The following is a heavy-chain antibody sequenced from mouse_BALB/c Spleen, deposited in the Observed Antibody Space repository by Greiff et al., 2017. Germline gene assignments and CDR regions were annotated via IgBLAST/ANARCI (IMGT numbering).Heavy chain of an antibody. CDR3: ARDYGFAY. V-gene: IGHV5-17*02. J-gene: IGHJ3*01. D-gene: IGHD1-1*02. Sequence: DVHLVESGGGLVQPGGSRKLSCAASGFTFSSFGMHWVRQAPEKGLEWVAYISSGSSTIYYADTVKGRFTISRDNPKNTLFLQMTSLRSEDTAMYYCARDYGFAYWGQGTLVTVSA. CDR1: GFTFSSFG. CDR2: ISSGSSTI.